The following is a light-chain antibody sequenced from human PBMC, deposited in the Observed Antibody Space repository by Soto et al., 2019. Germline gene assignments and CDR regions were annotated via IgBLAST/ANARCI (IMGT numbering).Light chain of an antibody. CDR1: QDIDNF. J-gene: IGKJ3*01. CDR3: QQYGDPPFT. V-gene: IGKV1-33*01. CDR2: DAS. Sequence: DIQMTQSPSSLSASVGDSVTITCQASQDIDNFLNWYQQKPGKVPKLLIYDASNLETGVPSRFSGGGSGTHFTFSIGSLQPGDIATYYCQQYGDPPFTFGPGTKVEIK.